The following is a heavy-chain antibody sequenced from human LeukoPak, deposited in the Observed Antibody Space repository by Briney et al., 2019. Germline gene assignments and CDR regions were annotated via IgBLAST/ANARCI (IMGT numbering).Heavy chain of an antibody. CDR2: MGGSSSTM. CDR3: ARDGGSKGVYYY. Sequence: PGGSLRLSCAASGFIFSNYAMNWVRQAPGKGLEWVAFMGGSSSTMYYADSVKGRFIISRDNANNSLYLQTNSLRAEDTAVYYCARDGGSKGVYYYWGQGTLVTVSS. J-gene: IGHJ4*02. V-gene: IGHV3-48*01. D-gene: IGHD2-8*01. CDR1: GFIFSNYA.